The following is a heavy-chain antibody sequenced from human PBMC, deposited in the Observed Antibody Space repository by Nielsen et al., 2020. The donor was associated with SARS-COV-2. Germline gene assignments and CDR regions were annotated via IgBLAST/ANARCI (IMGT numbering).Heavy chain of an antibody. CDR2: INHSGST. V-gene: IGHV4-34*01. CDR3: ARGRPVTDY. D-gene: IGHD4-17*01. J-gene: IGHJ4*02. Sequence: SETLSLTCAVYGGSFSGYYWSWIRQPPGKGLEWIGEINHSGSTNYNPSLRSRVTISVDTSKNQFSLKLYSVTAADTAVYYCARGRPVTDYWGQGTLVTVSS. CDR1: GGSFSGYY.